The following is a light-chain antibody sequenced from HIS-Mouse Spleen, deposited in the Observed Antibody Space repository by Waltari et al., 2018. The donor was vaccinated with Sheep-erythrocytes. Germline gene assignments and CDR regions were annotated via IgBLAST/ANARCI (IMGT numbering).Light chain of an antibody. CDR2: EVS. J-gene: IGLJ3*02. V-gene: IGLV2-8*01. Sequence: QSALTQPPSPSGSPGQSVTISCTGTSSAVGGYTYVSWYQQHPGKAPKLMIYEVSKRPSGVPDRFSGSKSGNTASLTVSGLQAEDEADYYCSSYAGSNNWVFGGGTKLTVL. CDR3: SSYAGSNNWV. CDR1: SSAVGGYTY.